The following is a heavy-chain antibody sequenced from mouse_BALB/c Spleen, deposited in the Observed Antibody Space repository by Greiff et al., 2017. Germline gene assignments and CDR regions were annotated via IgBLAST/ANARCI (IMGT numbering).Heavy chain of an antibody. V-gene: IGHV1-18*01. Sequence: VHVKQSGPELVKPGASVKIPCKASGYTFTDYNMDWVKQSHGKSLEWIGDINPNNGGTIYNQKFKGKATLTVDKSSSTAYMELRSLTSEDTAVYYCARSNDGYYYYAMDYWGQGTSVTVSS. CDR3: ARSNDGYYYYAMDY. CDR1: GYTFTDYN. J-gene: IGHJ4*01. D-gene: IGHD2-3*01. CDR2: INPNNGGT.